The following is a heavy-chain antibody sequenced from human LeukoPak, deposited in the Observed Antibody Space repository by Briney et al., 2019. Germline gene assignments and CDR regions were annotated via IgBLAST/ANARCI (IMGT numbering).Heavy chain of an antibody. J-gene: IGHJ4*02. D-gene: IGHD6-19*01. CDR2: INHSGST. CDR1: GGSFSGYY. CDR3: ARLNTGQWLVLDY. V-gene: IGHV4-34*01. Sequence: PSETLSLTCAVYGGSFSGYYWTWIRQPPGKGLEWIGEINHSGSTSYNPSLKSRVTISVDTSKNQFSLKLSSVTAADTAVYYCARLNTGQWLVLDYWGQGTLVTVSS.